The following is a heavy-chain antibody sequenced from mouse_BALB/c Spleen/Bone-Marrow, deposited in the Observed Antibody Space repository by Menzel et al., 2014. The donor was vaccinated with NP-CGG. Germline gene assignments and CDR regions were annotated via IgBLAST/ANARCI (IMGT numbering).Heavy chain of an antibody. D-gene: IGHD1-1*01. CDR2: INPYNGDT. J-gene: IGHJ4*01. CDR1: GYSFTGYF. CDR3: GGATTVVAKNYYYAMDY. Sequence: VQLQQSGPELVKPGASVKISCKASGYSFTGYFMNWVKQSHGKSLEWIGRINPYNGDTFYNQKFKGKATLTVDKSSSTAHMELLSLTSEDSAAYYCGGATTVVAKNYYYAMDYWGQGTSVTVSS. V-gene: IGHV1-37*01.